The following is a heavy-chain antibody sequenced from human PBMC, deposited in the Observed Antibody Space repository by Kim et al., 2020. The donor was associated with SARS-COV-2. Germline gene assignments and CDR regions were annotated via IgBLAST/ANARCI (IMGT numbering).Heavy chain of an antibody. Sequence: GGSLRLSCTASGFTFGDYAMSWVRQAPGKGLEWVAFIRSKAYGGTTEYAASVKGRFTISRDDYKIIAYLQMNSLKTEDIAVYSGHGGSDYSDNWGQGTLVTVSS. V-gene: IGHV3-49*04. CDR2: IRSKAYGGTT. D-gene: IGHD3-16*01. CDR3: HGGSDYSDN. J-gene: IGHJ4*02. CDR1: GFTFGDYA.